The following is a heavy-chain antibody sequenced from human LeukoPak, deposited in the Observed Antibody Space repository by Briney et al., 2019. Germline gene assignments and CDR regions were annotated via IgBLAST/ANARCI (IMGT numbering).Heavy chain of an antibody. CDR2: IIPIFGTA. CDR3: ARLLWFGDSENYFDY. D-gene: IGHD3-10*01. Sequence: ASVKVSCKASGGTFSSYAISWVRQAPGQGLEWMGGIIPIFGTANYAQKFQGRVTITADKSTSTAYMELSSLRSDDTAVYYCARLLWFGDSENYFDYWGQGTLVTVSS. CDR1: GGTFSSYA. J-gene: IGHJ4*02. V-gene: IGHV1-69*06.